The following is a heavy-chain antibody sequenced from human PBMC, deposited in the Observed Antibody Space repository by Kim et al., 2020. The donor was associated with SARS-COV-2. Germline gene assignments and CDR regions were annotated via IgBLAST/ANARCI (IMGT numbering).Heavy chain of an antibody. CDR2: IIPIFGTA. D-gene: IGHD5-12*01. CDR1: GGTFSSYA. Sequence: SVKVSCKASGGTFSSYAISWVRQAPGQGLEWMGGIIPIFGTANYAQKFQGRVTITADESTSTAYMELSSLRSEDTAVYYCASTGGYSGYDYVHFDYWGQGTLVTVSS. J-gene: IGHJ4*02. V-gene: IGHV1-69*13. CDR3: ASTGGYSGYDYVHFDY.